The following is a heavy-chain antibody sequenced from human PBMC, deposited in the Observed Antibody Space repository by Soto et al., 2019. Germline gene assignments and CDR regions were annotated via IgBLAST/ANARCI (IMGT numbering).Heavy chain of an antibody. J-gene: IGHJ6*02. CDR1: GGTFSSYA. V-gene: IGHV1-69*12. CDR3: ARGSQYSPRRPYYYGMDV. D-gene: IGHD6-6*01. CDR2: IIPIFGTA. Sequence: QVQLVQSGAEVKKPGSSVKVSCKASGGTFSSYAISWVRQAPGQGLEWMGGIIPIFGTANYAQKFQGRVTITADESTSTSYMELSSLRSEDTAVYYCARGSQYSPRRPYYYGMDVWGQGTTVTVSS.